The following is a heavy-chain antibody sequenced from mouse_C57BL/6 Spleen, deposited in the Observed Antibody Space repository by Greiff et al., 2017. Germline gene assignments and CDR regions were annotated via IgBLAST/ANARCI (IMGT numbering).Heavy chain of an antibody. CDR2: INPSNGGT. CDR3: ARGGGYYYYARNY. Sequence: QVQLQQPGPELVKPGASVKLSCKASGYTFTSYWMHWVKQRPGQGLEWIGNINPSNGGTNYNEKFKSKATLTVDKSSSTAYMQLSSLTSEDSAVYYCARGGGYYYYARNYWGQGTSVTVSS. CDR1: GYTFTSYW. V-gene: IGHV1-53*01. D-gene: IGHD2-3*01. J-gene: IGHJ4*01.